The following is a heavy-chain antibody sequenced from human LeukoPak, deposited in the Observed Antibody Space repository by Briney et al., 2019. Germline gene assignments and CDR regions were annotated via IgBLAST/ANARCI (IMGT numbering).Heavy chain of an antibody. J-gene: IGHJ4*02. CDR3: VRGSLRLPRSTPDY. Sequence: GGSLRLSCAVSGFSFTNYWMHWVRQDPGKGLVWVSYISSDGNVTKYADSVKGRFTISRDNAVNTLYLQMNSLRVEDTAVYYCVRGSLRLPRSTPDYWGQGTLVTVSS. CDR1: GFSFTNYW. D-gene: IGHD2-21*02. V-gene: IGHV3-74*03. CDR2: ISSDGNVT.